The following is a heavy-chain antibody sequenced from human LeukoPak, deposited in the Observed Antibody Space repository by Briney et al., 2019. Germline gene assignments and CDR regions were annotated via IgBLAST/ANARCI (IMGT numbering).Heavy chain of an antibody. D-gene: IGHD3-16*02. CDR3: ARGLMITFGGVIALDY. J-gene: IGHJ4*02. CDR2: IYSGGST. V-gene: IGHV3-53*01. CDR1: GFTVSSNY. Sequence: PGGSLRLSCAASGFTVSSNYMSWVRQAPGKGLEWVSVIYSGGSTYYADSVTGRFTISRDNSKNTLYLQMNSLRAEDTAVYYCARGLMITFGGVIALDYWGQGTLVTVSS.